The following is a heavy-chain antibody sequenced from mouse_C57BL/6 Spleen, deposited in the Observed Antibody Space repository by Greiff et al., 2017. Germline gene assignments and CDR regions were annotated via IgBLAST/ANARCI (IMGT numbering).Heavy chain of an antibody. CDR1: GFSLTSYG. J-gene: IGHJ3*01. D-gene: IGHD2-4*01. CDR2: IWSGGST. CDR3: ARKLVLYDYDVRFAY. Sequence: QVQLQQSGPGLVQPSQSLSITCTVSGFSLTSYGVHWVRQSPGKGLEWLGVIWSGGSTDYNAAFISRLCISKDNSKSQVFFKMNSLQADDTAIYYCARKLVLYDYDVRFAYWGQGTLVTVSA. V-gene: IGHV2-2*01.